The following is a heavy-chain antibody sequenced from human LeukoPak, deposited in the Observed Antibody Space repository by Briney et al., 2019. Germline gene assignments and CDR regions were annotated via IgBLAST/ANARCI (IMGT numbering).Heavy chain of an antibody. J-gene: IGHJ6*03. Sequence: SSVKVSCKASGGTFSRYAISWVRQAPGQGLEWMGGVIPVLGTTNYAQTFQNKVTITADESTSTTYMELSSLTSEDTAVYYFATSGGDYYYYSLDVWGKGTPVTISS. V-gene: IGHV1-69*13. D-gene: IGHD3-10*01. CDR2: VIPVLGTT. CDR3: ATSGGDYYYYSLDV. CDR1: GGTFSRYA.